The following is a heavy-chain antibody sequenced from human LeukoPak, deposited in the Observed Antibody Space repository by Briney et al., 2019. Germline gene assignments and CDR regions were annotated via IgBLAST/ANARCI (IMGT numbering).Heavy chain of an antibody. Sequence: GGSLRLSCAASGFTLSSYWMHWVRQAPGKGLVWVSRINGDGRITTYADSVKGRFTNSRDNANNSLYLQMNSLRAEDTAVYYCARGHYDMDVWGQGTTVTVSS. CDR2: INGDGRIT. CDR3: ARGHYDMDV. J-gene: IGHJ6*02. CDR1: GFTLSSYW. V-gene: IGHV3-74*01.